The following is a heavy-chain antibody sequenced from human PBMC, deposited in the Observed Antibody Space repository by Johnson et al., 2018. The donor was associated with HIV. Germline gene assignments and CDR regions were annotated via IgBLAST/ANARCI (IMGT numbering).Heavy chain of an antibody. CDR3: NTDLAAVGSGAFDI. CDR1: GFTFSNYG. J-gene: IGHJ3*02. V-gene: IGHV3-30*02. CDR2: IRYDGSNK. Sequence: VQLVESGGGVVQPGGSLRLSCAASGFTFSNYGMHWVRQAPGKGLEWVAFIRYDGSNKYYADSVKGRFTISRDNSKNTMYLQMNSLKIEDTAVYYCNTDLAAVGSGAFDIWGQGTMVTVSS. D-gene: IGHD6-13*01.